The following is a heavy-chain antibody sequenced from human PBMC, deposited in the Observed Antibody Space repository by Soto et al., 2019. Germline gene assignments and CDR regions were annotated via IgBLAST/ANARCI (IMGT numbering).Heavy chain of an antibody. CDR2: LIPIFATA. Sequence: QVQLVPSGAEVKKPGSSVKVSCKASGGTFSSYAINWVRQAPGQGLEWMGGLIPIFATADYAQKFQGRVTITADESTSTAYMERSSLRSEDTAGYYCAQCLLGVNYYYGMDVWGQGTTVTVSS. V-gene: IGHV1-69*12. J-gene: IGHJ6*02. CDR3: AQCLLGVNYYYGMDV. D-gene: IGHD3-16*01. CDR1: GGTFSSYA.